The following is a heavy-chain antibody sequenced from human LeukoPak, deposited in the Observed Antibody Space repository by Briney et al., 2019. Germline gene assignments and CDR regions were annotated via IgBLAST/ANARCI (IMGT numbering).Heavy chain of an antibody. D-gene: IGHD5-12*01. CDR3: ARDAGNSGYGCDL. J-gene: IGHJ5*02. V-gene: IGHV3-48*01. CDR2: LRYTGET. CDR1: GFTFSQYS. Sequence: GGSLRLSCAASGFTFSQYSINWVRQAPGKGLEWVSHLRYTGETFYADSVKGRFTISRDNVRNSLHLQMNSLRAEDTAMYYCARDAGNSGYGCDLWGQGTLVTVSS.